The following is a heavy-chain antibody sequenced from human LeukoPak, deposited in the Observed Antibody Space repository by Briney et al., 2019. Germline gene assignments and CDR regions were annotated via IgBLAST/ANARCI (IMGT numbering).Heavy chain of an antibody. D-gene: IGHD6-13*01. J-gene: IGHJ4*02. CDR2: IYNGGTT. V-gene: IGHV3-53*01. Sequence: PGGSLRLSCAASGFTVSNNYMNWVRQAPGKVLEWVALIYNGGTTKYADSVKGRFTIFRDNYKNTLYLQMNSLRVEDTAMYYCARDPPGIAASGTGGWGQGTLVTVSS. CDR1: GFTVSNNY. CDR3: ARDPPGIAASGTGG.